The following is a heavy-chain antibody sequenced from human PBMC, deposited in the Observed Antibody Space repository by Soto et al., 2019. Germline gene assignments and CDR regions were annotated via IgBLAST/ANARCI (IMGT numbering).Heavy chain of an antibody. D-gene: IGHD1-26*01. Sequence: QVQLVESGGGVVQPGRSLSLSCAASGFTFRNYVMHWVRQAPGKGLEWVAVISSDGSNKYYADSVKGRFTISRDNSKNTLYLQMNSLIIEDTAVYYCTKDRGTHRNYWGQGTLVTVAS. J-gene: IGHJ4*02. CDR2: ISSDGSNK. V-gene: IGHV3-30*18. CDR3: TKDRGTHRNY. CDR1: GFTFRNYV.